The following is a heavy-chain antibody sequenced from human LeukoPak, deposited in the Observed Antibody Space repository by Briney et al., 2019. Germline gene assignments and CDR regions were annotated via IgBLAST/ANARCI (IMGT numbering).Heavy chain of an antibody. CDR1: GGSISSGGYY. CDR2: IYHSGST. CDR3: ARAIYYYDSSGYYYPKGAFDI. J-gene: IGHJ3*02. D-gene: IGHD3-22*01. Sequence: SQALSLTCTVSGGSISSGGYYWRWIRQPPGKGLEWIGYIYHSGSTYYNPSLKSRVTISVDRSKNQFSLKLSSVTAADTAVYYCARAIYYYDSSGYYYPKGAFDIWGQGIMVTVSS. V-gene: IGHV4-30-2*01.